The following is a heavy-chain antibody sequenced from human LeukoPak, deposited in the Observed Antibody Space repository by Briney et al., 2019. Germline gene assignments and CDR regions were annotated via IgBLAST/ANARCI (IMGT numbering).Heavy chain of an antibody. CDR3: AKAVTGIVVVVAAYLAPFDY. CDR1: GFTFSSYA. J-gene: IGHJ4*02. Sequence: GGSLRLSCAASGFTFSSYAMSWVRQATGKGLEWVSANRGSGGSTYYADSVKGRFTISRDNSKNTLYLQMSSLRAEDTAVYYCAKAVTGIVVVVAAYLAPFDYWGQGTLVTVSS. CDR2: NRGSGGST. D-gene: IGHD2-15*01. V-gene: IGHV3-23*01.